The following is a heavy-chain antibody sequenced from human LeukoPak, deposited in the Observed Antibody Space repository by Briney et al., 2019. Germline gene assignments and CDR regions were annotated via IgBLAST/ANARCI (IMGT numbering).Heavy chain of an antibody. Sequence: PSETLSLTCTLSGGAVSNSHYHWAWVRQPPGKGLEWIASIYYTGTSYHNPSFHTRLTISADTSKNQFSLMLSSMTAADTALYYCARQSSGTYYNYYYMDVWGKGTTVTVSS. CDR2: IYYTGTS. CDR3: ARQSSGTYYNYYYMDV. CDR1: GGAVSNSHYH. V-gene: IGHV4-39*01. J-gene: IGHJ6*03. D-gene: IGHD3-22*01.